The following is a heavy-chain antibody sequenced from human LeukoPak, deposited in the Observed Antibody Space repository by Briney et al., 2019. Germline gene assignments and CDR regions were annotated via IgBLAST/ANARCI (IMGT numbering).Heavy chain of an antibody. CDR2: ISGSGGST. V-gene: IGHV3-23*01. J-gene: IGHJ6*04. D-gene: IGHD3-10*01. CDR1: GFTFSSYA. CDR3: AKDQTRTMVRGSNV. Sequence: GGSLRLSCAVSGFTFSSYAMSWVRQAPGEGRGWVSAISGSGGSTYYADSVKGRFTISRDNSKNTLYLQMNSLRAEDTAVYYCAKDQTRTMVRGSNVWGKGTTVTVSS.